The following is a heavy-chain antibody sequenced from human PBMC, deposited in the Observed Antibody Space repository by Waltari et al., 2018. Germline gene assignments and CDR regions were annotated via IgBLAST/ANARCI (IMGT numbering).Heavy chain of an antibody. CDR3: ARSPSCGGDCYSWFDP. Sequence: EVQLVETGGGLIQPGGSLRLSCADSGFTVSSNYMRWVRQAPGKGLEWVSVIYSGGSTYYADSVKGRFTISRDNSKNTLYLQMNSLRAEDTAVYYCARSPSCGGDCYSWFDPWGQGTLVTVSS. CDR2: IYSGGST. V-gene: IGHV3-53*02. CDR1: GFTVSSNY. D-gene: IGHD2-21*01. J-gene: IGHJ5*02.